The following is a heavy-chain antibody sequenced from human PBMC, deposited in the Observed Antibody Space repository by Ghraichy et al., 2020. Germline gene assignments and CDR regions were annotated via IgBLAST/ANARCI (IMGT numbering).Heavy chain of an antibody. CDR2: ISSTSTYI. CDR3: ARGKVATTTPYSFDY. Sequence: GGSLRLSCAASGFTFSSYSLSCVRHAPGKGLEWVSSISSTSTYIYYADSVRGRFTISRDNAKNSLYLQMNSLTAEDTAVYYCARGKVATTTPYSFDYWGQGTLVTVSS. V-gene: IGHV3-21*01. D-gene: IGHD1-26*01. CDR1: GFTFSSYS. J-gene: IGHJ4*02.